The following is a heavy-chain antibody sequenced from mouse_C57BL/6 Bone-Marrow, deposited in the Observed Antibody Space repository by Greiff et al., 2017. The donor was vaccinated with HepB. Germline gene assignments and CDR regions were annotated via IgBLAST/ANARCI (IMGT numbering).Heavy chain of an antibody. CDR3: ATIYYDYEYYFDY. CDR1: GYTFTSYW. V-gene: IGHV1-7*01. CDR2: INPSSGYT. D-gene: IGHD2-4*01. Sequence: VQLQQSGAELAKPGASVKLSCKASGYTFTSYWMHWVKQRPGQGLEWIGYINPSSGYTKYNQKFKDKATLTADKSSSTAYMQLSSLTYEDSAVYYCATIYYDYEYYFDYWGQGTTLTVSS. J-gene: IGHJ2*01.